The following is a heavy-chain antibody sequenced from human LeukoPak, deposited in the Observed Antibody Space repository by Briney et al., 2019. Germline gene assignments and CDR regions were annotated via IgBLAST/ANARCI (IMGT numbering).Heavy chain of an antibody. CDR2: ISSSSSTI. V-gene: IGHV3-48*04. Sequence: GGSLRLSCAASGFTFSSYSMNWVRQAPGKGLEWVSYISSSSSTIYYADSVKGRFTISRDNAKNSLYLQMNSLRAEDTAVYYCAREAWFGELLTLGYWGQGTLVTVS. D-gene: IGHD3-10*01. J-gene: IGHJ4*02. CDR3: AREAWFGELLTLGY. CDR1: GFTFSSYS.